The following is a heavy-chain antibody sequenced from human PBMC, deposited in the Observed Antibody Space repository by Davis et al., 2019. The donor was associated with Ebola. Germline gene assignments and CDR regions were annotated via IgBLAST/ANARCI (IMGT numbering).Heavy chain of an antibody. Sequence: PSETLSLTCTVSGGSISSGGYYWSWIRQHPGKGLEWIGYIYYSGSTYYNPSLKSRVTISVDTSKNQFSLKLSSVTAADTAVYYCARGSPYSGYDRDDYWGQGTLVTVSS. CDR1: GGSISSGGYY. J-gene: IGHJ4*02. D-gene: IGHD5-12*01. CDR3: ARGSPYSGYDRDDY. CDR2: IYYSGST. V-gene: IGHV4-31*03.